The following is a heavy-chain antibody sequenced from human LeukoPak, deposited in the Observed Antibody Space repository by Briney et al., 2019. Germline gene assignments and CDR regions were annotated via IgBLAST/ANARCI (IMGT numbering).Heavy chain of an antibody. CDR3: AKARTVFTDAFDV. Sequence: GGSLRLSCAASGFTFDDYVMHWVRHAPGKGLEWVSGISWNSANRDYADSVRGRFTISRDNAKNSLYLQMSSLTPEDTAFYYCAKARTVFTDAFDVWGQGTMVTVSS. D-gene: IGHD1-14*01. J-gene: IGHJ3*01. CDR1: GFTFDDYV. CDR2: ISWNSANR. V-gene: IGHV3-9*01.